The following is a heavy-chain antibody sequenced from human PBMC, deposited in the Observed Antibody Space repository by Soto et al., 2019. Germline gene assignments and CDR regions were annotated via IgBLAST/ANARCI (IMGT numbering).Heavy chain of an antibody. CDR1: GFTFSSYA. Sequence: QVQLVESGGGVVQPGRSLRLSCAASGFTFSSYAMHWVRQAPGKGLEWVAVISYDGSNKYYADSVKGRFTISRDNSKNTLYLQMNSLRAEDTAVYCCARSPMATDYFDYWGQGTLVTVSS. V-gene: IGHV3-30-3*01. CDR3: ARSPMATDYFDY. J-gene: IGHJ4*02. D-gene: IGHD3-10*01. CDR2: ISYDGSNK.